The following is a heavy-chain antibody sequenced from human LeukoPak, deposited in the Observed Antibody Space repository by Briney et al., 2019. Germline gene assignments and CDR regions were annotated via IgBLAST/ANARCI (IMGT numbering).Heavy chain of an antibody. Sequence: SETLSLTCAVYGGAFSGYYWSWIRQPPGKGLEWIGEINHSGSTNYNPSLKSRVTISVDTSKNQFSLKLSSVTAADTAVYYCARALSGSYYQDYFDYWGQGTLVTVSS. V-gene: IGHV4-34*01. J-gene: IGHJ4*02. CDR2: INHSGST. CDR1: GGAFSGYY. D-gene: IGHD1-26*01. CDR3: ARALSGSYYQDYFDY.